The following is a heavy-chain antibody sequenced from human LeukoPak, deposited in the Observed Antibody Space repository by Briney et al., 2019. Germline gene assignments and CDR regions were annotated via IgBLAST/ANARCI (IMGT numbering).Heavy chain of an antibody. CDR1: GGSINSGDYY. V-gene: IGHV4-30-4*01. Sequence: SETLFLTCTVSGGSINSGDYYWSWIRQPPGKGLECIGYIYYSGSTYYNPSLKSRLTISINTSKNQFSLKLSSVTATDTAVYYCARDLTGGAFDIWGQGTMVTVSS. D-gene: IGHD6-25*01. CDR3: ARDLTGGAFDI. J-gene: IGHJ3*02. CDR2: IYYSGST.